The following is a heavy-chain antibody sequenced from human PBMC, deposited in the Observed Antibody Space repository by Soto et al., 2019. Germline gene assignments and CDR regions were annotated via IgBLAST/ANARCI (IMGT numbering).Heavy chain of an antibody. CDR1: GFTFSDYY. Sequence: QVQLVESGGGLVKPGGSLRLSCAASGFTFSDYYMSWIRQAPGKGLEWVSYISSSSSYTNYADSVKGRFTISRDNAKNSLYQQMNSLRAGDRAVYYWAGAVYSRSWPYFDLWGRGTLVTVSS. V-gene: IGHV3-11*05. D-gene: IGHD6-13*01. J-gene: IGHJ2*01. CDR2: ISSSSSYT. CDR3: AGAVYSRSWPYFDL.